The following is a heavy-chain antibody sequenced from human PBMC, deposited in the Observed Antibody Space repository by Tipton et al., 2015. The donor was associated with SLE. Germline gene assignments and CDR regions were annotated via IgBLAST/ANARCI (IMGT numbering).Heavy chain of an antibody. CDR3: AESTGATFDY. D-gene: IGHD7-27*01. V-gene: IGHV4-59*01. J-gene: IGHJ4*02. CDR1: GGSISSWY. Sequence: GLVKPSETLSLTCNVSGGSISSWYWSWIRQPPGKGLEWIGFIYYSGSTNYNPSLKSRVTISVDTPKNQFSLKLTSVTAADTAVYYCAESTGATFDYWGQGTLVTVSS. CDR2: IYYSGST.